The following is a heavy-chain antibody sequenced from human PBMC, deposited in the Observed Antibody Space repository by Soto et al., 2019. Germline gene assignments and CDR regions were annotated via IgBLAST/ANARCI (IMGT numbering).Heavy chain of an antibody. D-gene: IGHD3-10*01. CDR3: VSGSFPNWFDP. J-gene: IGHJ5*02. V-gene: IGHV2-5*04. CDR1: GFSFRTSGAG. Sequence: QITLKESGPTLVKPTQTLTLTCTFSGFSFRTSGAGVGWIRQPPGKALEWLALIYCNDDKRYSPSLKSRLTITRDTSKNQVVLTMTNMDPVDTVTYYCVSGSFPNWFDPCGKGILVTVSS. CDR2: IYCNDDK.